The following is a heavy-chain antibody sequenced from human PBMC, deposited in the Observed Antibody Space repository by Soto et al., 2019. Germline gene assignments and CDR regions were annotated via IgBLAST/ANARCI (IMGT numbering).Heavy chain of an antibody. Sequence: SETMSLTCTVSGGSISSGNCYWSWHRKPPGKGLEWIGFISYSGSTYYSTSLKSRVTISVDTSKSQFSLNLSFVTAADTAVYYCATMGTPATGLYFFDYWGQGSLVTVSS. J-gene: IGHJ4*02. D-gene: IGHD2-15*01. CDR3: ATMGTPATGLYFFDY. CDR2: ISYSGST. V-gene: IGHV4-30-4*01. CDR1: GGSISSGNCY.